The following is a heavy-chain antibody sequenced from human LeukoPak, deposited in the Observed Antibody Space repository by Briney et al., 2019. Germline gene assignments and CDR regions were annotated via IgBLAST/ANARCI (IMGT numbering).Heavy chain of an antibody. CDR3: AIAAQRWLGPYYFEY. J-gene: IGHJ4*02. D-gene: IGHD5-24*01. Sequence: PSETLSLTCTVPVGSLSSYYWSLIRPPPGKGLERIGHIYDSGRTNYNHSLKSRVTISVDSSKKQFSLKLSSETAADTAVYYCAIAAQRWLGPYYFEYWGQGTLVTVSS. CDR1: VGSLSSYY. CDR2: IYDSGRT. V-gene: IGHV4-59*01.